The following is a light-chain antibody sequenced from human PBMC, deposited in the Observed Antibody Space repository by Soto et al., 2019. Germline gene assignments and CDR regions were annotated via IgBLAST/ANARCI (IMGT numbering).Light chain of an antibody. V-gene: IGLV2-14*03. CDR2: DVS. CDR3: SSYTSSSTLV. CDR1: SSDVGGYNF. Sequence: QSALTQPASVSGSPGQSITISCAGTSSDVGGYNFVSWYQHHPGKVPKLMIYDVSNRPSGVSNRFSGSKSGNTASLTISGLQAEDEADYYCSSYTSSSTLVFGGGTKRTVL. J-gene: IGLJ2*01.